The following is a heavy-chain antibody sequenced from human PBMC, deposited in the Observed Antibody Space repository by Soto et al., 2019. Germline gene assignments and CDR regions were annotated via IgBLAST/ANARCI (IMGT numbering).Heavy chain of an antibody. CDR2: IYYSGST. J-gene: IGHJ4*02. CDR1: GDSITSGGYY. V-gene: IGHV4-31*03. D-gene: IGHD2-8*02. CDR3: ARDKITGLFDY. Sequence: PSETLSLTCNVSGDSITSGGYYWSWIRQQPGKGLEWIGYIYYSGSTYYKPSLKSRVTISVDTSKNQFSLKLTSVTAADTAVYYCARDKITGLFDYWGQGTLVTVSS.